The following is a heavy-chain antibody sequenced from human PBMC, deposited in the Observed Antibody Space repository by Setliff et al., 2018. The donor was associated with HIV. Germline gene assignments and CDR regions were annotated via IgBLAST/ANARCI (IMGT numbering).Heavy chain of an antibody. D-gene: IGHD7-27*01. Sequence: GESLKISCKGSGYSFTYYWIAWVRQMPGKGLEWMGIIYPGDSTTRYSPSLEGQVTISADRSINTAFLQWSSLEASDTAMYYCIRRRRAPGAADLESYWGQGTLVTVSS. CDR1: GYSFTYYW. CDR2: IYPGDSTT. V-gene: IGHV5-51*01. CDR3: IRRRRAPGAADLESY. J-gene: IGHJ4*02.